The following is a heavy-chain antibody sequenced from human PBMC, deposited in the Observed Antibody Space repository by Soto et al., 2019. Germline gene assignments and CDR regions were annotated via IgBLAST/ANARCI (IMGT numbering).Heavy chain of an antibody. CDR3: AKDGVPAAIASSWFDP. D-gene: IGHD2-2*01. Sequence: PGGSLRLSCAASVFTFDDYALHLVRQAPGKGLDWVSVISWNSCSIGDADSVKGGFIISGDNAKNYLYLQMNSLRAEDTALYYCAKDGVPAAIASSWFDPWGQGTLVTVAS. V-gene: IGHV3-9*01. J-gene: IGHJ5*02. CDR1: VFTFDDYA. CDR2: ISWNSCSI.